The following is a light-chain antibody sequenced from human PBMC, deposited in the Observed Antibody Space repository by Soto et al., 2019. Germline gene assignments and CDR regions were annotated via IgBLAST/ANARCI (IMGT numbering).Light chain of an antibody. CDR1: QDISNY. CDR2: DAS. Sequence: DIPMTQSPSSLSASVGDRVTITCQASQDISNYLYWYQQKPGKAPKLLIYDASNLETGVPSRFSGSGSGTDFTFTISSLQPEDIATYYCQQYDNLPPYTFGQGTKLEIK. CDR3: QQYDNLPPYT. J-gene: IGKJ2*01. V-gene: IGKV1-33*01.